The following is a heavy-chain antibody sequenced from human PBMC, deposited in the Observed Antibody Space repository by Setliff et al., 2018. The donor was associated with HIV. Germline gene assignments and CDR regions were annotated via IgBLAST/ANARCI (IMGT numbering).Heavy chain of an antibody. J-gene: IGHJ4*02. CDR1: GYTFTSHA. D-gene: IGHD5-12*01. V-gene: IGHV1-3*03. Sequence: ASVKVSCKASGYTFTSHAFHWVRQAPGQSLEWMGWINVGNGNTRYSREFEGRVTITRDTSASTVHLELTSLRSEDMAVYYCARGSKRWLQFDFFDYWGQGTLVTVS. CDR3: ARGSKRWLQFDFFDY. CDR2: INVGNGNT.